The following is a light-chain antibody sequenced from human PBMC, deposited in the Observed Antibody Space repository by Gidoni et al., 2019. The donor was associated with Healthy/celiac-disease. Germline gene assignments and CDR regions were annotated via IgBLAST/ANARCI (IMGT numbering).Light chain of an antibody. V-gene: IGKV3-20*01. CDR3: QRYGSSPSIT. CDR1: QSVSSSY. Sequence: EIVLTQSPGTLSLSPGERATLSCRASQSVSSSYLAWYQQKPGQAPRLLIYGASSRATGIPDRFSGSGSGTDFTLTISRLEPEDFAVYYCQRYGSSPSITFGQXTRLGIK. CDR2: GAS. J-gene: IGKJ5*01.